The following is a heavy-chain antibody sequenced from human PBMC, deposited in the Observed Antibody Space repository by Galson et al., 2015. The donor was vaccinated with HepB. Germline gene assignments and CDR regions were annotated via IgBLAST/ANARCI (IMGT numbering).Heavy chain of an antibody. CDR1: GFTFSNFW. J-gene: IGHJ6*03. V-gene: IGHV3-7*01. CDR2: IQQDGSEK. D-gene: IGHD3-3*01. CDR3: ARDPRSTIFGVATNPRMDV. Sequence: SLRLSCAASGFTFSNFWMNWVRQAPGKGLEWVANIQQDGSEKYYVDSVKGRFTISRDNARNSLYVQMNSLRVEDTAVYYCARDPRSTIFGVATNPRMDVWGKGTTVTVSS.